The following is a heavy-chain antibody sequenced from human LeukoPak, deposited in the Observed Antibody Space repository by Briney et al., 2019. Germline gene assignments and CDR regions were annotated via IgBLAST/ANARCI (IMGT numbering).Heavy chain of an antibody. D-gene: IGHD4-17*01. J-gene: IGHJ4*02. Sequence: SETLSLTCTVSGGSISSSSYYWGWIRQPPGKGLEWIGSIYYSGGTYYNPSLKSRVTISVDTSKNQFSLKLSSVTAADTAVYYCARRGDYVGGGSDYWGQGNLVTVSS. CDR2: IYYSGGT. CDR1: GGSISSSSYY. CDR3: ARRGDYVGGGSDY. V-gene: IGHV4-39*01.